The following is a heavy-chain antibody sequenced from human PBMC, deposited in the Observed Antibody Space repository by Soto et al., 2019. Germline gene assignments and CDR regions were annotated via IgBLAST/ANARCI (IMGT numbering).Heavy chain of an antibody. D-gene: IGHD3-9*01. J-gene: IGHJ4*02. CDR3: AKRGVKTGRNFDC. CDR2: ISGSGVYT. CDR1: GFTFSNYA. Sequence: EVQLLESGGGLVQPGGSLRLSCAASGFTFSNYAMSWVRQAPGRGLEWVSAISGSGVYTHYADSVKGRFTISRDNSKNTMYLQMSSLRAEDTAIYYCAKRGVKTGRNFDCWGQGTLVTVSS. V-gene: IGHV3-23*01.